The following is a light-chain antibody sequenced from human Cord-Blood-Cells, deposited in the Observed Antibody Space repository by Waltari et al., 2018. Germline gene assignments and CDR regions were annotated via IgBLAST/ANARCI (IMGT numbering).Light chain of an antibody. Sequence: DIQMTQSPSSLSASVGDRVTITCQASPDISNYLNWYQQKPGKAPKLLIYDASNLETGVPSRFSGSGSGTDFTFTISSLQPEDIATYYCQQYDNLSITFGQGTRLEIK. CDR3: QQYDNLSIT. J-gene: IGKJ5*01. V-gene: IGKV1-33*01. CDR1: PDISNY. CDR2: DAS.